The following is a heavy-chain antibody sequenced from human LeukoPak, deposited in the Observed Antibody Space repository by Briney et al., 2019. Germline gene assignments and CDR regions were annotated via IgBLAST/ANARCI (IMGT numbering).Heavy chain of an antibody. CDR3: VRGKQWLVPLY. J-gene: IGHJ4*02. CDR1: GGSFSGYY. CDR2: INHSGST. Sequence: SETLSLTCAVYGGSFSGYYWSWIRQAPGKGLEWIGEINHSGSTNYNPSLKSRLSISQDTSKNECSLKLTSVTAADTAVYYCVRGKQWLVPLYRGKGTLVTVSS. D-gene: IGHD6-19*01. V-gene: IGHV4-34*01.